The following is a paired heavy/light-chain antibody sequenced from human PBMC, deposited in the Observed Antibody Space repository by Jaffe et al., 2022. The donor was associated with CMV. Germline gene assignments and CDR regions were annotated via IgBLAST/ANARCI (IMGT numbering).Heavy chain of an antibody. CDR3: ARSMWDPTYYYDSSAKPVGYYYYGMDV. Sequence: QVQLVQSGAEVKKPGSSVKVSCKASGGTFSSYAISWVRQAPGQGLEWMGGIIPIFGTANYAQKFQGRVTITADESTSTAYMELSSLRSEDTAVYYCARSMWDPTYYYDSSAKPVGYYYYGMDVWGQGTTVTVSS. J-gene: IGHJ6*02. V-gene: IGHV1-69*01. CDR2: IIPIFGTA. CDR1: GGTFSSYA. D-gene: IGHD3-22*01.
Light chain of an antibody. J-gene: IGLJ2*01. CDR2: KDS. V-gene: IGLV3-25*03. Sequence: SYELTQPPSVSVSPGQTARITCSGDALPKQYAYWYQQKPGQAPVLVIYKDSERPSGIPERFSGSSSGTTVTLTISGVQAEDEADYYCQSADSSGTYPFGGGTKLTVL. CDR1: ALPKQY. CDR3: QSADSSGTYP.